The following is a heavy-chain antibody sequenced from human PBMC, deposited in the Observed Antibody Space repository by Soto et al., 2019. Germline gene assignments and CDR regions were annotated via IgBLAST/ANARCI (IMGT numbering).Heavy chain of an antibody. D-gene: IGHD3-3*01. CDR3: AKDLLLFGVVSSPFYGMDV. J-gene: IGHJ6*02. CDR2: ISWNSGSI. V-gene: IGHV3-9*01. Sequence: PGGSLRLSCAASGFTFDDYAMHWVRQAPWKGLEWVSGISWNSGSIGYADSVKGRFTISRDNAKNSLYLQMNSLRAEDTALYYCAKDLLLFGVVSSPFYGMDVWGQGTTVTVSS. CDR1: GFTFDDYA.